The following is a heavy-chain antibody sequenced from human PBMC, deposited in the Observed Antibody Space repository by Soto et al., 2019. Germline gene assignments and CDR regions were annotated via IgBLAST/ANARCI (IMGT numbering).Heavy chain of an antibody. V-gene: IGHV1-2*02. Sequence: ASVKVSCKASGYTFTGYYVHWVREAPGQGLEWMGWINPETGGTSYAQKFQGRVTLSRDTSINTAYLEVSRLRFDDAAVYFCARERYQVISDGMDVWGPGTTLTVYS. CDR3: ARERYQVISDGMDV. D-gene: IGHD2-2*01. CDR1: GYTFTGYY. CDR2: INPETGGT. J-gene: IGHJ6*02.